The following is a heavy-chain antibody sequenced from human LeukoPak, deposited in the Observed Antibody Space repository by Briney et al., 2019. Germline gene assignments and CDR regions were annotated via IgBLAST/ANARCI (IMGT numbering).Heavy chain of an antibody. CDR1: GFTFSSYA. CDR2: ISGSGVTT. V-gene: IGHV3-23*01. Sequence: GGSLRLSCVASGFTFSSYAMSWVRQAPGKGLEWVSAISGSGVTTHYAGSVKGRFSISRDNSKNTLYLQMNSLRAEDTALYYCAKKVVVEATSPYSDFQDWGQGTLVTVSS. D-gene: IGHD1-26*01. J-gene: IGHJ1*01. CDR3: AKKVVVEATSPYSDFQD.